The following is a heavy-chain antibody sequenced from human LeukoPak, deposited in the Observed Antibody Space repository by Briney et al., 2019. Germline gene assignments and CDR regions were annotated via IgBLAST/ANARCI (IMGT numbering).Heavy chain of an antibody. Sequence: PSETLSLTCTVSGGSMSSNYWNWMRQAPGKGLEWIGHIYYSGSTNYNPSLKSRVTISVDTSKNQFSLKLSSVTAADTAVYYCARRNSYGYGNFDYWGQGALVTVSS. J-gene: IGHJ4*02. D-gene: IGHD5-18*01. CDR2: IYYSGST. CDR1: GGSMSSNY. CDR3: ARRNSYGYGNFDY. V-gene: IGHV4-59*01.